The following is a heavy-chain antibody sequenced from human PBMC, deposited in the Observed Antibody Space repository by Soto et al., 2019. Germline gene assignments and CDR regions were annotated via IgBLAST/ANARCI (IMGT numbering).Heavy chain of an antibody. Sequence: GGSLRLSCEASGFSIRDYWMHWVRQAPGEGLVWVSGINGDASRTTYADSVKGRFTISRDDAKNTVYLQMDSLRAEDTAVYFCARDRSYALEVWGQGIWVTVSS. V-gene: IGHV3-74*01. CDR1: GFSIRDYW. CDR2: INGDASRT. CDR3: ARDRSYALEV. J-gene: IGHJ1*01. D-gene: IGHD1-1*01.